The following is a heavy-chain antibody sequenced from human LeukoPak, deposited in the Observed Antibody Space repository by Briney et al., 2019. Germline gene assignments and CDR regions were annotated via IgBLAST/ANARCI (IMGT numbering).Heavy chain of an antibody. J-gene: IGHJ5*02. CDR1: EFSVDAFA. V-gene: IGHV3-20*04. D-gene: IGHD6-19*01. CDR2: INDNGDMT. Sequence: PGGSLRLSCAAYEFSVDAFAMTWVRQAPGRGLEWVSSINDNGDMTDYADSVKGRFTISRDNAKKYVFLEINSLRSEDTVIYFCAKAKRPWQWLGGFDPWGQGTLVIVSS. CDR3: AKAKRPWQWLGGFDP.